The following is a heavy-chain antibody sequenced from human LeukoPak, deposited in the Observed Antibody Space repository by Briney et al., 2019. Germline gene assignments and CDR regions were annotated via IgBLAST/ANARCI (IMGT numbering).Heavy chain of an antibody. D-gene: IGHD2-21*02. Sequence: SETLSLTCTVSGGSISSGDYYWSWIRQPPGKGLEWIGYIYYSESTYYNPSLKSRVTISVDTSKNQFSLKLSSVAAADTAVYYCAREHDSGMDVWGQGTTVTVSS. J-gene: IGHJ6*02. CDR3: AREHDSGMDV. CDR2: IYYSEST. CDR1: GGSISSGDYY. V-gene: IGHV4-30-4*01.